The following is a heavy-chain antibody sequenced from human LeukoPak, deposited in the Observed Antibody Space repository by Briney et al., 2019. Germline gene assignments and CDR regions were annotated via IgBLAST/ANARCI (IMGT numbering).Heavy chain of an antibody. D-gene: IGHD3-10*02. CDR2: ISGSGSTI. Sequence: QPGGSLRLSCAASGIIFSTYAMNWVRQAPGKGLEWVSTISGSGSTIYYADSVKGRFTISRDNAKNSLYLQMNSLRAEDTAVYYCAELGITMIGGVWGKGTTVTISS. CDR3: AELGITMIGGV. CDR1: GIIFSTYA. V-gene: IGHV3-48*03. J-gene: IGHJ6*04.